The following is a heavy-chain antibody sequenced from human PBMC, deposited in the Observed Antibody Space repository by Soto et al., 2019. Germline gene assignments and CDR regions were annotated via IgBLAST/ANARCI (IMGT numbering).Heavy chain of an antibody. CDR1: GFTFSTFW. J-gene: IGHJ4*02. D-gene: IGHD5-18*01. Sequence: EVQLVESGGGLVQPGGSLRLYCAASGFTFSTFWMHWVRQAPGKGLVWVSRISSDGSRTSYADSVKGRFTISRDNAKNTLYLQMNSLRAEDTAIYYCARVYSSLSSYDYWGQGTLVTVSS. V-gene: IGHV3-74*01. CDR3: ARVYSSLSSYDY. CDR2: ISSDGSRT.